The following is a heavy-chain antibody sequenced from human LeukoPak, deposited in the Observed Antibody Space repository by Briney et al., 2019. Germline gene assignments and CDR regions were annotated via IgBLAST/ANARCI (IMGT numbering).Heavy chain of an antibody. CDR3: AKDRCSNGIGCYYYYMAV. Sequence: GGSLRLSCAASGFTFDDYSMSWVRQAPGKGLEWVAYIQYDGSNEQYADSVKGRFSISRDNSKNILFLQMNSLRAEDTAVYYCAKDRCSNGIGCYYYYMAVWGKGTTVTISS. V-gene: IGHV3-30*02. CDR2: IQYDGSNE. D-gene: IGHD2-8*01. J-gene: IGHJ6*03. CDR1: GFTFDDYS.